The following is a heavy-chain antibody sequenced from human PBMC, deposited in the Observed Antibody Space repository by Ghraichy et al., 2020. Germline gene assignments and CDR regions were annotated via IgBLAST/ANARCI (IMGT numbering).Heavy chain of an antibody. J-gene: IGHJ6*03. V-gene: IGHV4-30-4*01. CDR2: IYYSGST. CDR1: GGSISSGDYY. D-gene: IGHD1-26*01. Sequence: SETLSLTCTVSGGSISSGDYYWSWIRQPPGKGLEWIGYIYYSGSTYYNPSLKSRVTISVDTSKNQFSLKLSSVTAADTAVYYCARVVGGGYYYYYMDVWGKGTTVTVSS. CDR3: ARVVGGGYYYYYMDV.